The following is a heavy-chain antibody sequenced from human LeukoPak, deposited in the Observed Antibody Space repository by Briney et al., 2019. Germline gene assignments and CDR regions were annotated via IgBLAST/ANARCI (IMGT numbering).Heavy chain of an antibody. J-gene: IGHJ5*02. D-gene: IGHD6-19*01. CDR1: GDSVSSNSAA. V-gene: IGHV6-1*01. Sequence: SQTLSLTCAISGDSVSSNSAAWNWIKQSPSRGLEWPGRTYYRSKWYNDYAVSVKSRITINPDTSKNQFSLQLSSVTPEDTAVYYCAGGYSSGGKWFDPWGQGTLVTVSS. CDR2: TYYRSKWYN. CDR3: AGGYSSGGKWFDP.